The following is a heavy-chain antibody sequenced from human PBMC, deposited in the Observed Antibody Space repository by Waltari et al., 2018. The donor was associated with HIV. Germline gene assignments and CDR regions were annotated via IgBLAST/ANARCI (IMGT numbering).Heavy chain of an antibody. Sequence: VQLLASGGGLVQSGGSLTLSCAASGFGFSSDPMIWVRQGPGKGLEWVSAIGGGGDRSYYVDSVKGRFTISRNNSKNTLSLQMNGLRAEDTAVYYCVKGGGYYDSTGNVPFDYWGQGSLVTVSS. CDR2: IGGGGDRS. D-gene: IGHD3-3*01. CDR3: VKGGGYYDSTGNVPFDY. V-gene: IGHV3-23*01. CDR1: GFGFSSDP. J-gene: IGHJ4*02.